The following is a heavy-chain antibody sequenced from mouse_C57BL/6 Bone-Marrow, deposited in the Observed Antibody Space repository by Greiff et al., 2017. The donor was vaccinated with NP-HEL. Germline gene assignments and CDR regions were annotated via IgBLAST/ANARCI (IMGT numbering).Heavy chain of an antibody. CDR1: GYTFTSYW. J-gene: IGHJ2*01. CDR2: IHPNSGST. Sequence: QVQLQQPGAELVKPGASVKLSCKASGYTFTSYWMHWVKQRPGQGLEWIGMIHPNSGSTNYNEKFKSKATLTVDKSSSTAYMQLSSLTSGDSAVYYCARDPRGYFDYWGQGTTLTVSS. V-gene: IGHV1-64*01. CDR3: ARDPRGYFDY.